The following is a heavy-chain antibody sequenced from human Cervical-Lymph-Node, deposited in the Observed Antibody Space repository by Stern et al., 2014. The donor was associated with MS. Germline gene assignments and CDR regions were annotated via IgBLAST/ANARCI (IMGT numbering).Heavy chain of an antibody. D-gene: IGHD6-19*01. CDR2: MNPNSDNA. CDR1: GYPFTSYD. V-gene: IGHV1-8*01. CDR3: ARGPQLLTPSGSLDY. J-gene: IGHJ4*02. Sequence: VQLVESGAEVKKPGASVKVSCKASGYPFTSYDINWVRQATGQGLEWMGWMNPNSDNADYAQKFQGRVTMTRNTSISTAYMKLSSLRSEDTAVYYCARGPQLLTPSGSLDYWGQGTLVTVSS.